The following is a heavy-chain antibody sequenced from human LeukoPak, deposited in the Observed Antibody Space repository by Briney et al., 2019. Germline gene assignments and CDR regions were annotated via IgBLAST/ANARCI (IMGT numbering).Heavy chain of an antibody. CDR3: ARVTAAGTVGDY. CDR2: INPSGGSK. Sequence: ASVKVSCKASGYTFTSYYMHWVRQAPGQGLEWMGIINPSGGSKSYAQKFQGRVTMTRDTSTSTVYMELSSLRSEDTAVYYCARVTAAGTVGDYWGQGTLVTVSS. CDR1: GYTFTSYY. V-gene: IGHV1-46*01. J-gene: IGHJ4*02. D-gene: IGHD6-13*01.